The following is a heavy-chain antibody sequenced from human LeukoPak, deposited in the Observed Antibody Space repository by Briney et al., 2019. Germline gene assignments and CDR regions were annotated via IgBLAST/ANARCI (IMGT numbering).Heavy chain of an antibody. V-gene: IGHV4-59*01. D-gene: IGHD6-13*01. CDR3: ARGLGIAASYFDY. CDR2: IYYSGST. CDR1: GGSLSSYY. Sequence: PSETLSLTCTVSGGSLSSYYWSWIRHPPGKGLEWIGYIYYSGSTDYNPSLKSRVTISVDTSKNQFSLKLSSVTAADTAVYYCARGLGIAASYFDYWGQGTLVTVSS. J-gene: IGHJ4*02.